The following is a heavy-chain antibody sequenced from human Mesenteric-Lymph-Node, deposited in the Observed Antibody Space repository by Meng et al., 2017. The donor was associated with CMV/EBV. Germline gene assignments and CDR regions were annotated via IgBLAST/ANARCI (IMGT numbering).Heavy chain of an antibody. CDR3: ARDPAPLGYCSSTSCLPGYYYYGMDV. Sequence: SETLSLTCTVSGGSITTYYWSWIRQPPGKGLEWIGYIYYTGSTNYSPSLKSRVTISVDTSKNQFSLKLSSVTAADTAVYYCARDPAPLGYCSSTSCLPGYYYYGMDVWGQGTTVTVSS. D-gene: IGHD2-2*01. V-gene: IGHV4-59*01. J-gene: IGHJ6*02. CDR2: IYYTGST. CDR1: GGSITTYY.